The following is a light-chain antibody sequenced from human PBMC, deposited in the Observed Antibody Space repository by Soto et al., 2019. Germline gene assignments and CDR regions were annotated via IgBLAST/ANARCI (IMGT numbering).Light chain of an antibody. V-gene: IGLV2-23*01. CDR3: CSYAGSGTYV. CDR2: EGS. Sequence: QSALTQPASVSGSPGQSITISCTGTSSDVGSYNLVSWYQQHPAKAPKLMIYEGSKRPSAVSNRFSGSESGNTASLTISGLQAEDEADYYFCSYAGSGTYVFGSGTKLTVL. CDR1: SSDVGSYNL. J-gene: IGLJ1*01.